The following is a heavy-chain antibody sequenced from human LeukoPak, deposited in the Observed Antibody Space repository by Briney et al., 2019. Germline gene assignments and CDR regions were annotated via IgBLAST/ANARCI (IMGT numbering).Heavy chain of an antibody. Sequence: GGSLRLSCAASGFTFSSSAMHWVRQAPGKGLVWVSRINSDGSSTSYADSVKGRFTISRDNAKNTLYLQMNSLRAEDTAVYYCARYGRNYDFWSGYRYYYYMDVWGKGTTVTVSS. CDR1: GFTFSSSA. D-gene: IGHD3-3*01. CDR3: ARYGRNYDFWSGYRYYYYMDV. CDR2: INSDGSST. V-gene: IGHV3-74*01. J-gene: IGHJ6*03.